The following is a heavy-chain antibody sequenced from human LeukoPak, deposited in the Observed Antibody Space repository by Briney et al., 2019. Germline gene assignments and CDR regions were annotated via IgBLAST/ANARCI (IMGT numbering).Heavy chain of an antibody. CDR2: IYSSGST. CDR1: GGSTNKYY. CDR3: ARHASSWFGGRFDP. D-gene: IGHD3-10*01. J-gene: IGHJ5*02. Sequence: PSETLSLTCSVSGGSTNKYYWHWIRQPPGKTLEWIGDIYSSGSTNYNPSLKSRVTISVDTSNNQFSLKLTSVTAADTAVYYCARHASSWFGGRFDPWGQGTLVTVSS. V-gene: IGHV4-59*08.